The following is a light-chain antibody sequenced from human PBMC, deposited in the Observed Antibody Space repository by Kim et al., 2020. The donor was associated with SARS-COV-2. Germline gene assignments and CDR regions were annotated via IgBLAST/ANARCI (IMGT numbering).Light chain of an antibody. CDR3: QAWDSSTVV. CDR2: QDS. V-gene: IGLV3-1*01. CDR1: KLGDKY. J-gene: IGLJ2*01. Sequence: SYELTQPPSVSVSPGQTPSITCSGDKLGDKYACWYQQKPGQSPVLVIYQDSKRPSGIPERFSGSNSGNTATLTISGTQAMDEADYYCQAWDSSTVVFGGGTQLTVL.